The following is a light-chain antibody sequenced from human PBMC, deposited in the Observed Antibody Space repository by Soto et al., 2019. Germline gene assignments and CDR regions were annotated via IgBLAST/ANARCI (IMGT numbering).Light chain of an antibody. J-gene: IGLJ2*01. V-gene: IGLV2-23*01. CDR2: EGS. Sequence: QSALTQPASVSGSPGQSITVSCTGTSTAVGGYSLVSWYHQNPGKAPKLVIYEGSKRPSGVSNRLSGFKSGNTASLTISGLKAEDEGDYYCCLHTSSTAIFGGGTK. CDR1: STAVGGYSL. CDR3: CLHTSSTAI.